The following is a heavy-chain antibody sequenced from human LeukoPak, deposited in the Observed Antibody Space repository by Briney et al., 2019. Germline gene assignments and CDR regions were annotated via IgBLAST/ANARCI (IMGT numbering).Heavy chain of an antibody. CDR2: IYYSGST. Sequence: SETLSLTCTVSGGSISSGGYYWSWIRQHPGKGLEWIGYIYYSGSTYYNPSLKSRVTISVDTSKNQFSLKLSSVTAADTAVYYCARDRSGDDYVWDYWGQGTLVTVPA. V-gene: IGHV4-31*03. D-gene: IGHD3-16*01. CDR3: ARDRSGDDYVWDY. J-gene: IGHJ4*02. CDR1: GGSISSGGYY.